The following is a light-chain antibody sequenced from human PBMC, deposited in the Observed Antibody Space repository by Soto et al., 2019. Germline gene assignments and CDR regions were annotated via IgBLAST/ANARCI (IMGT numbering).Light chain of an antibody. CDR3: QQYNNWSRT. Sequence: EIVMTQSPATLSVSPGERVTLSCRASQSLSTTLAWYQQKPGLAPRLLIYGASTRATDTPARFSGSGSGTEFTLTISSLQSEDFAVYYCQQYNNWSRTFGQGTKLEI. J-gene: IGKJ2*01. CDR1: QSLSTT. CDR2: GAS. V-gene: IGKV3-15*01.